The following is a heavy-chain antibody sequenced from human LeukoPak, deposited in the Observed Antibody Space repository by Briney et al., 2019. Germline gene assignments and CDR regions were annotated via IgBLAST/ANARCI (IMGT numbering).Heavy chain of an antibody. D-gene: IGHD3-3*01. J-gene: IGHJ4*02. CDR1: GGSFSGYY. V-gene: IGHV4-34*01. Sequence: PSETLSLTYAVYGGSFSGYYWSWIRQPPGKGLEWIGEINHSGSTNYNPSLKSRVTISVDTSKNQFPLKLSSMTAADTAVYYCARVSRLIRFLEWLSIDYWGQGTLVTVSS. CDR2: INHSGST. CDR3: ARVSRLIRFLEWLSIDY.